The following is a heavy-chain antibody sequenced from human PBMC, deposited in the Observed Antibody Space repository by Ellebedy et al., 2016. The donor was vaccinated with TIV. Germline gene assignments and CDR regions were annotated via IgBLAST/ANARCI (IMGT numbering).Heavy chain of an antibody. CDR3: ARGRVSAFDI. J-gene: IGHJ3*02. V-gene: IGHV6-1*01. CDR2: TYYSSKWYN. Sequence: SQTLSLTCGISGDSISSNGFACNWIRQSPSRGLEWLGRTYYSSKWYNDYAVSVKSRITIDPDTSKNQFSLHLNSVTPEDTAVNYWARGRVSAFDIWGQGTMVTVSP. CDR1: GDSISSNGFA.